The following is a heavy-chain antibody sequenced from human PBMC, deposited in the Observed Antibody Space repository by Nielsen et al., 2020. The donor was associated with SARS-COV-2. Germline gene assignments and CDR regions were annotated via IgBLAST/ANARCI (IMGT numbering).Heavy chain of an antibody. CDR3: ATDLGLDY. V-gene: IGHV1-24*01. CDR1: GYTFTSYG. CDR2: FDPEDGET. Sequence: ASVKVSCKASGYTFTSYGISWVRQAPGKGLEWMGGFDPEDGETIYAQKFQGRVTMTEDTSTDTAYMELSSLRSEDTAVYYCATDLGLDYWGQGTLVTVSS. J-gene: IGHJ4*02.